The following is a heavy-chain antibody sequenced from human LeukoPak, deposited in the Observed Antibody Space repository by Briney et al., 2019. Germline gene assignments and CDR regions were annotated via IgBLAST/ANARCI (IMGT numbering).Heavy chain of an antibody. Sequence: SVKVSCKASGGTFSSYAISWVRQAPGQGLEWMGGIIPIFGTANYAQKFQGRVTITTDESTSTAYMELSSLRSEDTAVYYCARDRIAARGFDCWGQGTLVTVSS. J-gene: IGHJ4*02. CDR3: ARDRIAARGFDC. CDR1: GGTFSSYA. CDR2: IIPIFGTA. D-gene: IGHD6-6*01. V-gene: IGHV1-69*05.